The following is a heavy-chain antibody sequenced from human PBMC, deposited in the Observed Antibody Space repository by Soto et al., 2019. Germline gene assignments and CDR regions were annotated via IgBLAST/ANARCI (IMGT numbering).Heavy chain of an antibody. D-gene: IGHD6-19*01. J-gene: IGHJ4*02. Sequence: EVQLVESGGGLVQPGGSLRLSCAASGFTFSTYWMNWVRQAPGKGLEWLANINQDGGERHYVDSVKGRFTISRDNAKNSLYLQLNSLSTEDTAVYYCSRAGYSSGLDYWGQGTLVTVSS. CDR1: GFTFSTYW. CDR3: SRAGYSSGLDY. V-gene: IGHV3-7*01. CDR2: INQDGGER.